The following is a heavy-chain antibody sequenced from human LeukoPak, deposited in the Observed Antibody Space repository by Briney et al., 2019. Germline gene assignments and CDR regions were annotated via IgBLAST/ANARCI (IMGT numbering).Heavy chain of an antibody. D-gene: IGHD2-21*01. CDR2: IRQDASEK. Sequence: GGSLRLSCAASGFTFSSYLMSWVRQAPGRGLEGVDKIRQDASEKYYLDSVKGRFTNSRDKAKNSLYLQMNTLRAEDTAVYYCGRGNFISYWGQGTLVTVSS. CDR3: GRGNFISY. J-gene: IGHJ4*02. V-gene: IGHV3-7*01. CDR1: GFTFSSYL.